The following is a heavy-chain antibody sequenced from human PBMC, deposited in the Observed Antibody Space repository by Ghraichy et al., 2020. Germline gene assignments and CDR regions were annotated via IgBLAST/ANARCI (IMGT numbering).Heavy chain of an antibody. J-gene: IGHJ6*02. D-gene: IGHD3-16*02. CDR1: GFTFSSYA. CDR2: IYSGGRT. V-gene: IGHV3-53*01. CDR3: ARDRGYDSVWGSYRFMDV. Sequence: GGSLRLSCAASGFTFSSYAMTWVRQAPGKGLEWVSVIYSGGRTYYADSVKGRFTISRDNSKNTLYLQMNSLRAEDTAVYYCARDRGYDSVWGSYRFMDVWGQGTTVTVSS.